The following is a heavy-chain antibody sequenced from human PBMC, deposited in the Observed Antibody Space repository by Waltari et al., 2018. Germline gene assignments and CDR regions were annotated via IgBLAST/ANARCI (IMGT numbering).Heavy chain of an antibody. Sequence: QVQLVQSGAEVKKPGSSVKVSCQASGGTFSSYSISWVRQAPGQGLEWMGGIIPIFGTANYAQKFQGRVTITADESTSTAYMELSSLRSEDTAVYYCAIKVESVSTLVLLDYWGQGTLVTVSS. CDR1: GGTFSSYS. V-gene: IGHV1-69*13. CDR2: IIPIFGTA. D-gene: IGHD5-12*01. J-gene: IGHJ4*02. CDR3: AIKVESVSTLVLLDY.